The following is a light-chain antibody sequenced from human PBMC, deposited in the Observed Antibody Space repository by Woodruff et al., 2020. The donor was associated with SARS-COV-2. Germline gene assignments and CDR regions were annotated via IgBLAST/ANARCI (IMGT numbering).Light chain of an antibody. V-gene: IGKV3-11*01. J-gene: IGKJ4*01. CDR1: QSVSSY. CDR2: DAS. Sequence: PATLSLSPGERATLSCRASQSVSSYLAWYQQKPGQAPRLLIYDASNRATGIPARFSGSGSGTDFTLTISSLEPEDFAVYYCQQRSNWPLTFGGGTKV. CDR3: QQRSNWPLT.